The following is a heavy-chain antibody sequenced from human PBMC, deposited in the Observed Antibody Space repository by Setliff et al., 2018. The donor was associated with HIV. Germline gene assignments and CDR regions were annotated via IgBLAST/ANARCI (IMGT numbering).Heavy chain of an antibody. D-gene: IGHD4-17*01. CDR3: ARSPYGDYGLDY. Sequence: GALRLSCAASGFTFDDYGMSWVRQAPGKGLEWVSGINWNGGSTGYADSVRGRFTISRDNAKNSLYLQMNSLRAEDTAVYFCARSPYGDYGLDYWGQGTLVTVSS. CDR1: GFTFDDYG. J-gene: IGHJ4*02. V-gene: IGHV3-20*04. CDR2: INWNGGST.